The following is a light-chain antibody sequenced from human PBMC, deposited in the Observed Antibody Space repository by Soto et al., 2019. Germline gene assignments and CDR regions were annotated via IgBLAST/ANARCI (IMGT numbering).Light chain of an antibody. CDR2: KAS. CDR1: QSISSW. J-gene: IGKJ1*01. V-gene: IGKV1-5*03. Sequence: DIQMTQSPFTLSASVGDRVTITCRASQSISSWLAWYQQKPGKAPKLLIYKASTLESGVPSNFSGSGSGTEFTLTISSLQPEDFATYYCQQYNSYPRTFGQGTKVDIK. CDR3: QQYNSYPRT.